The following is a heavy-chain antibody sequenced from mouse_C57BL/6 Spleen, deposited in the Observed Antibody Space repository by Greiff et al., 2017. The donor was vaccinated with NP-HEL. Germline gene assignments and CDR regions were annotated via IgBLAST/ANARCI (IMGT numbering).Heavy chain of an antibody. J-gene: IGHJ4*01. Sequence: QVQLQQPGAELVKPGASVKLSCKASGYTFTSYWMQWVKQRPGQGLEWIGEIDPSDSYTNYNQKFKGKATLTVDTSSSTAYMQLSSLTSEDSAVYYCATMVRGYAMDYWGQGTSVTVSS. CDR1: GYTFTSYW. D-gene: IGHD2-2*01. CDR2: IDPSDSYT. CDR3: ATMVRGYAMDY. V-gene: IGHV1-50*01.